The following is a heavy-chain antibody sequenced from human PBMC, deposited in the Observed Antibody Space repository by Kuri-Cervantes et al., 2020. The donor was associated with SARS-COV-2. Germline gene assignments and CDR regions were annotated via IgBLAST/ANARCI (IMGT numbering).Heavy chain of an antibody. D-gene: IGHD2-2*01. CDR2: IRYDGSNK. V-gene: IGHV3-30*02. CDR3: AKSPTPYCSSTSCYSYYYYYMDV. CDR1: GFTFSSYS. Sequence: GGSLRLSCAASGFTFSSYSMNWVRQAPGKGLEWVAFIRYDGSNKYYADSVKGRFTISRNNSKNTLYLQMNSLRAEDTAVYYCAKSPTPYCSSTSCYSYYYYYMDVWGKGTTVTVSS. J-gene: IGHJ6*03.